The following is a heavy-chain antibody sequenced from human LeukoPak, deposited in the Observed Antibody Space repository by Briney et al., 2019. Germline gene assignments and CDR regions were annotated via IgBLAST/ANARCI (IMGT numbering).Heavy chain of an antibody. Sequence: GGSLRLSCAASGFTFSNAWMTWVRQAPGKGLEWVGRVKSKRDFETIDYAAPVRGRFTVSRDDAANTLYLQMNSLKTEDTAMYYCVTLMGGGSWGQGTLVIVSS. V-gene: IGHV3-15*01. CDR2: VKSKRDFETI. J-gene: IGHJ5*02. CDR1: GFTFSNAW. CDR3: VTLMGGGS. D-gene: IGHD3-16*01.